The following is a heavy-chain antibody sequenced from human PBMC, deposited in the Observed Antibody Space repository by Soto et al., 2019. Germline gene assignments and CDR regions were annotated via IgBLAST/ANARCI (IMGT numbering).Heavy chain of an antibody. CDR2: TRNKANSYTT. V-gene: IGHV3-72*01. Sequence: EVQLVESGGGLVQPGRSLRLSCAGSGFTLSDHYMDWVRQAPGKGLEWVGRTRNKANSYTTEYAASVTGRFTVSSDASLNSVYLQMNSLKTEDTAVYYCVRTSHYGSGSWNFDSWGQGTLVTVSS. CDR3: VRTSHYGSGSWNFDS. CDR1: GFTLSDHY. D-gene: IGHD3-10*01. J-gene: IGHJ4*02.